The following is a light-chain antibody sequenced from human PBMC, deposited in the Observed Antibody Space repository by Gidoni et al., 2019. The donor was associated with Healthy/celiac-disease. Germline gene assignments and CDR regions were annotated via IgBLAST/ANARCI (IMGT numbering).Light chain of an antibody. CDR1: QRISSY. CDR3: QQSYSTPWT. CDR2: AAS. V-gene: IGKV1-39*01. J-gene: IGKJ1*01. Sequence: QLTPPPSSLSASVGDRVTITFRASQRISSYLNWYQQKPGKAPKLLIYAASSLQSGVPSRFSGSGSGTDLTLTISSLQPEDFATYYGQQSYSTPWTFGQGTKVEIK.